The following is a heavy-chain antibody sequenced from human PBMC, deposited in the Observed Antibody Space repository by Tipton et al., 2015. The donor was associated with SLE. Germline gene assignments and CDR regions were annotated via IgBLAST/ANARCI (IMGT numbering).Heavy chain of an antibody. CDR2: IRYDGSNK. CDR3: AKDQYVLLWSISFDY. V-gene: IGHV3-30*02. J-gene: IGHJ4*02. D-gene: IGHD3-10*01. CDR1: GFTFSSYG. Sequence: SLRLSCAASGFTFSSYGMHWVRQAPGKGLEWVAFIRYDGSNKYYADSVKGRFTISRDNSKNTLYLQMNSLRAEDTAVYYCAKDQYVLLWSISFDYWGQGTLVTVSS.